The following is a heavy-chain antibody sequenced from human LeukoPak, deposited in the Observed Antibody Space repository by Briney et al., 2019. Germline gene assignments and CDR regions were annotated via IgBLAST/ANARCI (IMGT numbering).Heavy chain of an antibody. CDR2: IIPMFGVT. CDR3: AGNPLGTEMLMGYYYYDMDV. D-gene: IGHD3-16*01. Sequence: SVKVSCKASGGTFSSHALSWVRQAPGQGLEWMGRIIPMFGVTNYAQNLQGRFTITADKSTTTVYMELTRLRSEDTAVYYCAGNPLGTEMLMGYYYYDMDVWGQGTTVTVSS. V-gene: IGHV1-69*04. CDR1: GGTFSSHA. J-gene: IGHJ6*02.